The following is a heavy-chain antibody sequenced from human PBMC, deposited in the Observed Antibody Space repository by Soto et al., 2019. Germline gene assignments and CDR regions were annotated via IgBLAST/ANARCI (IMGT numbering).Heavy chain of an antibody. CDR1: GLAFSHAW. CDR3: ARDSPEDTYYYDSSGYYHAFDI. CDR2: IKKTTDSGIP. D-gene: IGHD3-22*01. J-gene: IGHJ3*02. V-gene: IGHV3-15*01. Sequence: PGGSLRLSCAASGLAFSHAWMNWVRQAPGKGLEWVGRIKKTTDSGIPDYAAPVKGRFTISRDNSKNTLYLQMNSLRAEDTAVYYCARDSPEDTYYYDSSGYYHAFDILGQGTMVTVSS.